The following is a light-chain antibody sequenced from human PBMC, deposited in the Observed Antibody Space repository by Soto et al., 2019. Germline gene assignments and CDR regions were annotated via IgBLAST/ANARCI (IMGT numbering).Light chain of an antibody. V-gene: IGLV2-8*01. CDR1: SSDVGAYNY. CDR3: SSYAGSTIYV. CDR2: EVS. J-gene: IGLJ1*01. Sequence: QSALTQPPSASGSPGQSVTISCTGTSSDVGAYNYVSWYQQHPGKAPKLMIYEVSKRPSGVPDRFSGSKSGNTASLTVSGLQAEDEADYYCSSYAGSTIYVFGTGTKVTVL.